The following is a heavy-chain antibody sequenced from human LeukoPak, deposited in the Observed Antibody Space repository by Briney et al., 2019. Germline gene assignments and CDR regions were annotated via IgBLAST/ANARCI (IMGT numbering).Heavy chain of an antibody. CDR2: MTASSVTF. CDR3: ARSLSGYDPLSAF. V-gene: IGHV3-48*03. CDR1: RVTFSSYA. Sequence: PGGSLRLSCEVSRVTFSSYAMPWVRQVPGRGLEWLAYMTASSVTFYYADSVRGRFTISRDNARNSLFLQMNSLTVEDTAVYYCARSLSGYDPLSAFWGQGTLVTVSS. D-gene: IGHD5-12*01. J-gene: IGHJ4*02.